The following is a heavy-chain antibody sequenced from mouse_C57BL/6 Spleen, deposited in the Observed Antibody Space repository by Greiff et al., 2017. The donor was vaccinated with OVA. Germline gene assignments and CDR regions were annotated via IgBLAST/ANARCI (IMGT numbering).Heavy chain of an antibody. CDR3: ARELWLRRGFAY. J-gene: IGHJ3*01. CDR2: IDPSDSYT. CDR1: GYTFTSYW. V-gene: IGHV1-59*01. Sequence: QVQLQQPGAELVRPGTSVKLSCKASGYTFTSYWMHWVKQRPGQGLEWIGVIDPSDSYTNYNQKFKGKATLTVDTSSSTAYMQLSSLTSEDSAVYYCARELWLRRGFAYWGQGTLVTVSA. D-gene: IGHD2-2*01.